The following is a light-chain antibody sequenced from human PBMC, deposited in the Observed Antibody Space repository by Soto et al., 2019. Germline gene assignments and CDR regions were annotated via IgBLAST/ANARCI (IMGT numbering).Light chain of an antibody. CDR1: SSDIDGYNY. J-gene: IGLJ1*01. Sequence: QSALTQPASVSGSLGQSITISCTEASSDIDGYNYVSWYQQHPVKAPKLIIYDVTNRPSGVSNRFSGSKSGNTASLTISGLQAEDEADYYCSSYTSSSTYVFGTGTKLTVL. CDR3: SSYTSSSTYV. CDR2: DVT. V-gene: IGLV2-14*01.